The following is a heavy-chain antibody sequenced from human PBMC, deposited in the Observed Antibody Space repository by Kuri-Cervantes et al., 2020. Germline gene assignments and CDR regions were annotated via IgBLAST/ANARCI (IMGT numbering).Heavy chain of an antibody. V-gene: IGHV4-4*02. J-gene: IGHJ4*02. D-gene: IGHD6-19*01. CDR3: ATYSNGWYSGLDY. Sequence: SETLSLTCAVSGGSISSSNWWSWVRQPPGKGLEWIGEIYHRGSTNYNPSLKSRVTISVDKSKNQFSLKLSSVTAADTAVYYCATYSNGWYSGLDYWGQGTLVTVSS. CDR2: IYHRGST. CDR1: GGSISSSNW.